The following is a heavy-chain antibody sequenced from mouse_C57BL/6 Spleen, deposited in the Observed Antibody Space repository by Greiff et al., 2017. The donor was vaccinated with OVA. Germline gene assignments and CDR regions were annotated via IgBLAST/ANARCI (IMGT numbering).Heavy chain of an antibody. V-gene: IGHV1-82*01. CDR2: IYPGDGDS. CDR3: GRERGYAMDY. CDR1: GYAFSSSW. J-gene: IGHJ4*01. Sequence: QVQLKQSGPELVKPGASVKISCKASGYAFSSSWMNWVKQRPGKGLEWIGRIYPGDGDSNYNGEFKGKATLTADRSSSTAFMQLSSLICEDSAVYFCGRERGYAMDYWGQGASVTVAS.